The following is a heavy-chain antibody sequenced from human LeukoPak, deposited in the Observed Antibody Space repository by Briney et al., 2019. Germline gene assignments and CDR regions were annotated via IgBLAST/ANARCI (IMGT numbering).Heavy chain of an antibody. Sequence: GGSLRLSCAASGFTFSAYSMNWVRQAPGKGLEWVSSISGSGIYIYYADSVKGRFTISRDNAKNSLYLQMNSLRAEDTAVYYCARGGRIAAPQFDYWGQGTLVTVSS. CDR3: ARGGRIAAPQFDY. CDR1: GFTFSAYS. D-gene: IGHD6-6*01. J-gene: IGHJ4*02. CDR2: ISGSGIYI. V-gene: IGHV3-21*01.